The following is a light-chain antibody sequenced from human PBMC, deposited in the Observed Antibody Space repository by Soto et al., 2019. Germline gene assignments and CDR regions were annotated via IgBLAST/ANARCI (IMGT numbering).Light chain of an antibody. Sequence: QLVLTQPPSASGTPGQSVTISCSGSSSNIGSNTVNWYQQLPGTAPKLLNYSNNQRPSGVPDRFSGSKSVTSASLAISGLQSEDEADSYCAAWDDSLHGPVFGGGTKVTVL. CDR3: AAWDDSLHGPV. J-gene: IGLJ3*02. CDR2: SNN. CDR1: SSNIGSNT. V-gene: IGLV1-44*01.